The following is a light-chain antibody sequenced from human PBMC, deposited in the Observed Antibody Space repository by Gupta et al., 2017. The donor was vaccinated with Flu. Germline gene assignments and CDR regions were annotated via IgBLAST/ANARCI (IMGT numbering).Light chain of an antibody. V-gene: IGLV2-11*01. CDR1: SRGVVGCNN. CDR3: RSYASNTDWV. CDR2: DHR. J-gene: IGLJ3*02. Sequence: VTITSTGTSRGVVGCNNFRWCHQPPAQAPILIMHDHRSRPSGVLDRFSGSTTGDTASSTINGVHAEEDADDYCKRSYASNTDWVFGGGTKLTVL.